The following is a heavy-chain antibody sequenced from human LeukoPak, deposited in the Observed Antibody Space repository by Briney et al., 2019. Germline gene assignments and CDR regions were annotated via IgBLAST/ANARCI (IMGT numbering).Heavy chain of an antibody. D-gene: IGHD6-13*01. V-gene: IGHV4-39*07. J-gene: IGHJ4*02. Sequence: PSETLSLTCTVSGGSISSGSYYWSWIRQPPGKGLEWIGEINHSGSTNYNPSLKSRVTISVDTSKNQFSLKLSSVTAADTAVYYCARRRRIAAAGPPDYWGQGTLVTVSS. CDR3: ARRRRIAAAGPPDY. CDR2: INHSGST. CDR1: GGSISSGSYY.